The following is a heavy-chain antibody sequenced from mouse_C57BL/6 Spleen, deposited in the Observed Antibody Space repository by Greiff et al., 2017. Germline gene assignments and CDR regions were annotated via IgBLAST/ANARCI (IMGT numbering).Heavy chain of an antibody. V-gene: IGHV1-52*01. CDR1: GYTFTSYW. D-gene: IGHD1-1*01. J-gene: IGHJ4*01. CDR2: IDPSDSET. CDR3: ARRGDGSSPYYAMDY. Sequence: QVQLQQPGAELVRPGSSVKLSCKASGYTFTSYWMHWVKQRPIQGLEWIGNIDPSDSETHYNQKFKDKATLTVDKSSSTAYMQLSSLTSEDSAVYDCARRGDGSSPYYAMDYWGQGTSVTVSS.